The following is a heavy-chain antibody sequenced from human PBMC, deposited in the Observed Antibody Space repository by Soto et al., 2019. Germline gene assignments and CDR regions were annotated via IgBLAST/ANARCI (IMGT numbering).Heavy chain of an antibody. CDR1: DGSINNGDW. J-gene: IGHJ4*02. V-gene: IGHV4-4*02. CDR3: ATRGIVGPIY. Sequence: QVQLQESGTGLVEPSGTLSLTCNVYDGSINNGDWCSWVRQPPGKGLEWIGEVYHNGNTNYNASLKSRVTVSVDKSRNQFSLRLTSVIPADTAVYYCATRGIVGPIYWGQGTLVTVSS. CDR2: VYHNGNT. D-gene: IGHD1-26*01.